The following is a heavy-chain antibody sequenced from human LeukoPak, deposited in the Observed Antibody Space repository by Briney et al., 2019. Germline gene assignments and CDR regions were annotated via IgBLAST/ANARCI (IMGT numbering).Heavy chain of an antibody. V-gene: IGHV3-23*01. CDR2: ISGSGGGT. J-gene: IGHJ4*02. D-gene: IGHD3-10*01. Sequence: GGSLRLSCAASGFTFNSYAMSWVRQAPEKGLEWVATISGSGGGTYYADSVKGRFTISRDDSKNTLYLQMSSLRAEDTAVYYCVKDSLWFGELSRFDYWGQGTLVTVSS. CDR1: GFTFNSYA. CDR3: VKDSLWFGELSRFDY.